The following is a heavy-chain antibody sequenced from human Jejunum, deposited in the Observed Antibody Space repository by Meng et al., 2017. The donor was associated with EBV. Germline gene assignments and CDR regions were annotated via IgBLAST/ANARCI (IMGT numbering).Heavy chain of an antibody. CDR1: GFSFSRHA. Sequence: QVQLVESGGGVVQPGRSLRLPCAGSGFSFSRHAMHWVRQAPGKGLEWVALISYDGTVKGYADSVKGRFIISRDNSENTVYLQMDRLRSEDTAVYYCAKDDYYYESGNYYYPSFFDSWGQGTLVTVSS. CDR3: AKDDYYYESGNYYYPSFFDS. J-gene: IGHJ4*02. CDR2: ISYDGTVK. V-gene: IGHV3-30*18. D-gene: IGHD3-22*01.